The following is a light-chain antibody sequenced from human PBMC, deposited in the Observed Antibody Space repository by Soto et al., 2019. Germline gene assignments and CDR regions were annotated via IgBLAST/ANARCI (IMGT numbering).Light chain of an antibody. V-gene: IGKV3-15*01. J-gene: IGKJ2*01. CDR1: QSVSRH. Sequence: EIVMTQSPATLSVSPGEGATLSCRASQSVSRHLAWYQQKPGQAPRLLIYDASTRATGIPARFSGSGSGTEFTLTISSLQPEDVATYYCQKYNSAPHTFGQGTKLEIK. CDR2: DAS. CDR3: QKYNSAPHT.